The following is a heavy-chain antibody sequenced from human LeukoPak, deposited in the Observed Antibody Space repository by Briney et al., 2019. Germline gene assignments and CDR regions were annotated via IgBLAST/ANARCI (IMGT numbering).Heavy chain of an antibody. D-gene: IGHD2-2*02. J-gene: IGHJ6*02. CDR2: INHSVST. V-gene: IGHV4-34*01. Sequence: SETLSLTCAVYGGSFSGYYWSWIRQPPGKGLEWIGEINHSVSTNYNPSLKSRVTISVDTSKNQFSLKLSSVTAADTAVYYCARRRLPKYCSSTSCYTPFYYYGMDVWGQGTTVTVSS. CDR1: GGSFSGYY. CDR3: ARRRLPKYCSSTSCYTPFYYYGMDV.